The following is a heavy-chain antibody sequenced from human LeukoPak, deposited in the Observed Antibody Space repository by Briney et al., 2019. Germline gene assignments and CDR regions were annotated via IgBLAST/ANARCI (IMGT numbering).Heavy chain of an antibody. CDR3: ATTNGPRSYRPEGEYFQH. J-gene: IGHJ1*01. V-gene: IGHV4-34*01. D-gene: IGHD1-26*01. CDR2: INHSGST. Sequence: PSETLSLTCAVYGGSFSGYYWSWIRQPPGKGLEWIGEINHSGSTNYNPSLKSRVTISVDTSKNQFSLKLSSVTAADTAVYYCATTNGPRSYRPEGEYFQHWGQGTLVTVFS. CDR1: GGSFSGYY.